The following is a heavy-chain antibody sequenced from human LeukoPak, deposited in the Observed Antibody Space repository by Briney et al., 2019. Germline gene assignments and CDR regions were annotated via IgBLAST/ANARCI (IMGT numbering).Heavy chain of an antibody. J-gene: IGHJ4*02. CDR3: ASKQGDY. CDR1: GFTVSSNE. Sequence: GGSLRLSCAASGFTVSSNEMSWVRQAPGKGLEWVANINPDGSGKYYVDSVEGRFTISRDNAKKSLYLQMNSLRAEDTAVYYCASKQGDYWGQGTLVTVSS. V-gene: IGHV3-7*01. CDR2: INPDGSGK.